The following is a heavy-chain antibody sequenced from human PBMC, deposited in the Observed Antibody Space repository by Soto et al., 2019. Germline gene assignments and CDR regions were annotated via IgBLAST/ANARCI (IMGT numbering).Heavy chain of an antibody. CDR3: ARDSLTGNYFDP. Sequence: QMRLQESGSGLVKPSQTLSLTCAVSGGSISSGGYAWNWIRQPPGKGPEWIGYIYHSGYTSYNPSLKNRVTISVDKSKNQFSLTLSFVTAADTAVYYCARDSLTGNYFDPWGQGTLVTVSS. CDR1: GGSISSGGYA. CDR2: IYHSGYT. V-gene: IGHV4-30-2*01. D-gene: IGHD1-7*01. J-gene: IGHJ5*02.